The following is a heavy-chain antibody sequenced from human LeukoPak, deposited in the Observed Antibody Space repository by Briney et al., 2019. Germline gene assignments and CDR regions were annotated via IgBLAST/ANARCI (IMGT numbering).Heavy chain of an antibody. CDR2: ISSSSSYI. CDR1: GFTFSSYE. Sequence: PGGSLRLSCAASGFTFSSYEMNWVRQAPGKGLEWVSSISSSSSYIYYADSVKGRFTISRDNAKNSLYLQMNSLRAEDTAVYYCASSYSGSYYGGEFYFDYWGQGTLVTVSS. CDR3: ASSYSGSYYGGEFYFDY. J-gene: IGHJ4*02. V-gene: IGHV3-21*01. D-gene: IGHD1-26*01.